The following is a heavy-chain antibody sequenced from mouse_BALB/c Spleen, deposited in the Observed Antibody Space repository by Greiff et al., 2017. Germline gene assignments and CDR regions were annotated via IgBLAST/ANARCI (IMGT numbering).Heavy chain of an antibody. J-gene: IGHJ1*01. CDR1: GYTFTSYW. CDR2: IYPSDSYT. Sequence: QVQLQQPGAELVRPGASVKLSCKASGYTFTSYWINWVKQRPGQGLEWIGNIYPSDSYTNYNQTFKDKATLTVDKSSSTAYMQLSSPTSEDSAVYYCTRGYGGWYFDVWGAGTTVTVSS. D-gene: IGHD2-2*01. CDR3: TRGYGGWYFDV. V-gene: IGHV1-69*02.